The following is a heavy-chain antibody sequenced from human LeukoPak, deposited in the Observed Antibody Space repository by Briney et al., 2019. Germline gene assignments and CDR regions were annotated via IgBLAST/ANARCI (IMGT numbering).Heavy chain of an antibody. V-gene: IGHV3-20*01. D-gene: IGHD1-26*01. Sequence: GGSLRLSCAASGFIFDDFGMNWVRQVPGKGLEWVSGINWNGGSTGYADSVKGRFTISRDNAKNALYLQMNSLRAEDTALYNCARASGGSYLYYFDYWGQGTLVTVSS. J-gene: IGHJ4*02. CDR1: GFIFDDFG. CDR3: ARASGGSYLYYFDY. CDR2: INWNGGST.